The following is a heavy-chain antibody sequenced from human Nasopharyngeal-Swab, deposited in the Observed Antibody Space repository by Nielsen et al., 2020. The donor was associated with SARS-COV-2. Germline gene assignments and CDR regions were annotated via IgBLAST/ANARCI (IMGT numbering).Heavy chain of an antibody. Sequence: GGSLRLSCAASGFTFSSYWMSWVRQAPGKGLEWVANIKQDGSEKYYVDSVKGRFTISRDNAKNSLYLQMNSLGAEDTAVYYCARGKSGLLWFGELFRPSKYYFDYWGQGTLVTVSS. CDR2: IKQDGSEK. D-gene: IGHD3-10*01. J-gene: IGHJ4*02. CDR1: GFTFSSYW. CDR3: ARGKSGLLWFGELFRPSKYYFDY. V-gene: IGHV3-7*01.